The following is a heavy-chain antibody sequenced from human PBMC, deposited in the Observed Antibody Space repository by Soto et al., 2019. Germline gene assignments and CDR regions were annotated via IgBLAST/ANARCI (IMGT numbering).Heavy chain of an antibody. J-gene: IGHJ3*02. CDR2: INHRGTT. CDR1: GGSFSGYY. CDR3: ARGLVGATHYDAFDI. Sequence: SETLSLTCAVYGGSFSGYYWNWIRQPPGKGLEWIGKINHRGTTNYNPSLKSRVTISVDTSRNQLSLKLSSVTAADTAVYYCARGLVGATHYDAFDIWGQGTMVTVSS. V-gene: IGHV4-34*01. D-gene: IGHD1-26*01.